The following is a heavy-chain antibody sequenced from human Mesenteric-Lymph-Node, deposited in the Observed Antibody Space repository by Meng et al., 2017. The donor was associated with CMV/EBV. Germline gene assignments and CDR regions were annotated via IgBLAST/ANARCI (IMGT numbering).Heavy chain of an antibody. Sequence: SETLSLTCTVSGGSISSYYWSWIRQPPGKGLEWIGNIYYTGSTYYNPSLKSRVTISVDTSKSQFSLKLSSVTAADTAVYYCARHWRGYCGSTSCSSSYFDYWGQGTLVTVSS. CDR1: GGSISSYY. J-gene: IGHJ4*02. CDR3: ARHWRGYCGSTSCSSSYFDY. D-gene: IGHD2-2*03. V-gene: IGHV4-59*04. CDR2: IYYTGST.